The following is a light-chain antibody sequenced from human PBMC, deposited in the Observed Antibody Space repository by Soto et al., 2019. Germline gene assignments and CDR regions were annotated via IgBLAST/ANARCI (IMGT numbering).Light chain of an antibody. J-gene: IGKJ5*01. CDR1: QSVDRS. CDR3: QHYKNWPPIT. V-gene: IGKV3-11*01. CDR2: GAS. Sequence: EVILTQSPATLSLSPGERATLSCSASQSVDRSLAWYQAKPGQAPRLLIYGASHRATGIPARFSGSGSGTDFTLNIDSVEADDFAVYYCQHYKNWPPITFVQGTRLDMK.